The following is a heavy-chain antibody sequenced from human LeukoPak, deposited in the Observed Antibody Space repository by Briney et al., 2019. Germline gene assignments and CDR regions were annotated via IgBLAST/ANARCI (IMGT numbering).Heavy chain of an antibody. CDR2: INSDGSST. CDR3: AREEEWELLDLDY. CDR1: GFTFSSYW. J-gene: IGHJ4*02. V-gene: IGHV3-74*01. D-gene: IGHD1-26*01. Sequence: GGSLRLSCAASGFTFSSYWMHWVRQAPGKGLVWVSRINSDGSSTSYADSVKGRFTISRDNAKNTLYLQMNSLRAEDTAVYYCAREEEWELLDLDYWGQGTLVTVSS.